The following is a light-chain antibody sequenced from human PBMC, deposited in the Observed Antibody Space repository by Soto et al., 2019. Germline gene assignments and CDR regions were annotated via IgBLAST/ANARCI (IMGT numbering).Light chain of an antibody. CDR2: WAS. J-gene: IGKJ5*01. V-gene: IGKV4-1*01. CDR1: QSVLYSSNNKNY. Sequence: DIVMTQSPDSLAVSLGERATINCKSSQSVLYSSNNKNYLAWYQQKPGQPPKLLIYWASTRESGVPDRFSGSGSGTDFTLTISSLQVEDVALYYCQQYYSAPITFGQGTRLEIK. CDR3: QQYYSAPIT.